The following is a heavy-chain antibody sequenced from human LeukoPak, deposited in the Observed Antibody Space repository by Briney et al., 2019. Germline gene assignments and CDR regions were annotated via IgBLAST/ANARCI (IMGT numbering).Heavy chain of an antibody. D-gene: IGHD6-13*01. V-gene: IGHV4-39*02. Sequence: PSETLSLTCTVSGGSISSSSYYWGWIRQPPGKGLEWIGSIYYSGSTYYNPSLKSRVTISVDTSKNQFSLKLSSVTAADTAVYYCARDKIAAAAPFDYWGQGTLVTVSS. J-gene: IGHJ4*02. CDR1: GGSISSSSYY. CDR3: ARDKIAAAAPFDY. CDR2: IYYSGST.